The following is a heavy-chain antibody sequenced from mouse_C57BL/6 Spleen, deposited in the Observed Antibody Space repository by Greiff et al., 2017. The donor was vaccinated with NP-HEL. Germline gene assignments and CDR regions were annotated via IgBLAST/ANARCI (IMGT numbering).Heavy chain of an antibody. V-gene: IGHV5-9*01. D-gene: IGHD1-1*01. CDR3: ARLYYYGSSPYAMDY. CDR1: GFTFSSYT. Sequence: EVMLVESGGGLVKPGGSLKLSCAASGFTFSSYTMSWVRQTPEKRLEWVATISGGGGNTYYPDSVKGRFTISRDNAKNTLYLQMSSLRSEDTALYYCARLYYYGSSPYAMDYWGQGTSVTVSS. CDR2: ISGGGGNT. J-gene: IGHJ4*01.